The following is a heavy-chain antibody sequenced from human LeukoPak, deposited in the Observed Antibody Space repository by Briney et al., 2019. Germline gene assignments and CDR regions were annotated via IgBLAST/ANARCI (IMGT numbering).Heavy chain of an antibody. CDR3: VRCRGTTVLTRFDN. J-gene: IGHJ4*02. V-gene: IGHV4-4*07. CDR2: IYSSGST. CDR1: GGSISNYY. D-gene: IGHD4/OR15-4a*01. Sequence: SETLSLTCTVSGGSISNYYWSWIRQPAGKGLEWIGRIYSSGSTNYNPSLKSRVTRSVDTSKNQFSVNLTSVTAADTAVYYCVRCRGTTVLTRFDNWGQGTLVTVSS.